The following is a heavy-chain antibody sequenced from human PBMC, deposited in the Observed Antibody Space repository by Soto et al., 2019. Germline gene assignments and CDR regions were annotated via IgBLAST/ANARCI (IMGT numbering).Heavy chain of an antibody. J-gene: IGHJ4*02. CDR1: GFTFSSYA. Sequence: LRLSCAASGFTFSSYAMHWVRQAPGKGLEWVAVISYDGSNKYYADSVKGRFTISRDNSKNTLYLQMNSLRAEDTAVYYCARDRLYDSSGYWGQGTLVTVSS. D-gene: IGHD3-22*01. CDR2: ISYDGSNK. V-gene: IGHV3-30-3*01. CDR3: ARDRLYDSSGY.